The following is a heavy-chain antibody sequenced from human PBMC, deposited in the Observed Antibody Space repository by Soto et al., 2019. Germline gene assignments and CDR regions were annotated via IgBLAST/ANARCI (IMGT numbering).Heavy chain of an antibody. Sequence: SETLSLTCAVYGGSFSGYDWTWIRQPPGTGLEWIGEINHSGSTNYNPSLKSRVTISVDTSKNQFSLKPTSVTAADTAVYYCARDKITGLFDYWGQGTLVTVSS. CDR2: INHSGST. CDR1: GGSFSGYD. CDR3: ARDKITGLFDY. J-gene: IGHJ4*02. V-gene: IGHV4-34*01. D-gene: IGHD2-8*02.